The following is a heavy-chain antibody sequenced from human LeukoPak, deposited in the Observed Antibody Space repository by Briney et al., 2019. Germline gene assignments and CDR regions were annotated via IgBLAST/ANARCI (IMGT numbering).Heavy chain of an antibody. Sequence: GGSLRLSCAASGFTFSAFNMNWVRRTPGKGLEWVSSITTSSSHIFYADSVRGRFTISRDNADNSLYLQMSSLRDEDTAVYYCARDPYSGGYGAYYYYYMDLWGKGTTVTVSS. CDR2: ITTSSSHI. D-gene: IGHD5-12*01. J-gene: IGHJ6*03. V-gene: IGHV3-21*01. CDR3: ARDPYSGGYGAYYYYYMDL. CDR1: GFTFSAFN.